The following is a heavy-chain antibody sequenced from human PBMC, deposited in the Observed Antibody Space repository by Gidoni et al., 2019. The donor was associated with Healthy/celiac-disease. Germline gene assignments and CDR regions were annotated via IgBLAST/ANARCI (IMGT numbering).Heavy chain of an antibody. V-gene: IGHV4-34*01. J-gene: IGHJ5*02. CDR1: GGSFSGYY. D-gene: IGHD3-10*01. Sequence: QVQLQQWGAGLLKPSATLSLTCAVYGGSFSGYYWSWIRQPPGKGLEWIGEINHSGSTNYNPSLKSRVTISVDTSKNQFSLKLSSVTAADTAVYYCARGRKVWFGGLGFDPWGQGTLVTVSS. CDR3: ARGRKVWFGGLGFDP. CDR2: INHSGST.